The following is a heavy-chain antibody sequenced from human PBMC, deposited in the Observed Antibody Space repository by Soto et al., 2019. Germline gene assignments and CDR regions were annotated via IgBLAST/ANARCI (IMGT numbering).Heavy chain of an antibody. D-gene: IGHD2-21*02. J-gene: IGHJ4*02. Sequence: QVQLVQSGAEVKKPGSSVKVSCKASGGTFSSYTISWVRQAPGQGLEWMGRIIPILGIANYAQKFQGRVTITADKSTSTAYMELSSLRSEDTAVYYCAREYCGGDCYSSRGVYFDYWGQGTLVTVSS. CDR2: IIPILGIA. CDR1: GGTFSSYT. V-gene: IGHV1-69*02. CDR3: AREYCGGDCYSSRGVYFDY.